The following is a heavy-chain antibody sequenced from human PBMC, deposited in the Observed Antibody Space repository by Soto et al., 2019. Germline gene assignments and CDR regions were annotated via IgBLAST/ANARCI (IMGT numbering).Heavy chain of an antibody. CDR3: ARERGFVRGVLRYYLDY. V-gene: IGHV3-33*01. CDR1: GYSFRSYG. Sequence: LRLSCAASGYSFRSYGMHWVRQSPCKCLEWVALIWYDGSNEYYADSVQGRFTISRDNSETTVYLQMNSLSVEDTAIYYCARERGFVRGVLRYYLDYWGQGTLVTVSS. J-gene: IGHJ4*02. D-gene: IGHD3-10*01. CDR2: IWYDGSNE.